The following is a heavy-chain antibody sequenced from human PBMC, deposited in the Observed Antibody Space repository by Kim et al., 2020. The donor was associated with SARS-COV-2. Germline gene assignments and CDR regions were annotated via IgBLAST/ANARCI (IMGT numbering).Heavy chain of an antibody. D-gene: IGHD3-9*01. CDR3: ATEYYDILTGKLYYYGMDV. CDR2: FDPEDGET. Sequence: ASVKVSCKVSGYTLTELSMHWVRQAPGKGLEWMGGFDPEDGETIYAQKFQGRVTMTEDTSTDTAYMELSSLRSEDTAVYYCATEYYDILTGKLYYYGMDVWGQGTTVTVSS. J-gene: IGHJ6*02. V-gene: IGHV1-24*01. CDR1: GYTLTELS.